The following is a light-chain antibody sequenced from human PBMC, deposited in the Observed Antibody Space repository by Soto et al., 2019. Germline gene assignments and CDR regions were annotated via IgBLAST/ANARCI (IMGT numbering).Light chain of an antibody. V-gene: IGKV3-15*01. Sequence: EIVMTQSPATLSVSPGERATLSCRASQSVSSNLAWYQQKPGQAPRLLIYGASTRATGIPARFSGSGSGTEFTLAISSLQSEDFAVYYCQQYNNWPPTFTFVQGTKLEIK. CDR2: GAS. CDR3: QQYNNWPPTFT. CDR1: QSVSSN. J-gene: IGKJ2*01.